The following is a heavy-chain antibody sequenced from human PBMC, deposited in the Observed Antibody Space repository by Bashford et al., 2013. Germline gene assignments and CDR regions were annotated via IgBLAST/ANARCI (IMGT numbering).Heavy chain of an antibody. CDR2: ISAYNGNT. CDR3: ARDGTELGDNYYYYGMDV. Sequence: SVKVSCKASGYTFTSYGISWVRQAPGQGLEWMGWISAYNGNTNYAQKLQGRVTMTTDTSTSTAYMELRSLRSDDTAVYYCARDGTELGDNYYYYGMDVWGQGTTVTVSS. D-gene: IGHD7-27*01. J-gene: IGHJ6*02. CDR1: GYTFTSYG. V-gene: IGHV1-18*01.